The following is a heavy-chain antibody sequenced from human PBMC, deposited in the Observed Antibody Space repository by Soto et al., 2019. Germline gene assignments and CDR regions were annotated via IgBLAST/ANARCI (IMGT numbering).Heavy chain of an antibody. Sequence: QVRLVQSGAEVKKPGASVKVSCKTSGYTFTSYDIRWVRQATGQGLEWMGWMKPNSGNTGYAQKFQGRVTMTRNTSIRPSDMDLSSLRSEETAVYYWGREVVCRGMDGWGQGTTVPVSS. D-gene: IGHD3-22*01. J-gene: IGHJ6*02. CDR2: MKPNSGNT. CDR3: GREVVCRGMDG. CDR1: GYTFTSYD. V-gene: IGHV1-8*01.